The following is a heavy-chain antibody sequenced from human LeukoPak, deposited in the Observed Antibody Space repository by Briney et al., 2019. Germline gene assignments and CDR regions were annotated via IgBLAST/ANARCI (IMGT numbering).Heavy chain of an antibody. V-gene: IGHV3-21*04. D-gene: IGHD2-15*01. CDR2: ISSSSSYI. CDR1: GFTFSSYS. J-gene: IGHJ3*02. CDR3: ARDGAAGQMGVAFDI. Sequence: GGSLRLSCAASGFTFSSYSMNWVRQAPGKGLEWVSSISSSSSYIYYADSVKGRFTISRDNAKNSLYLQMNSLRAEDTAVYYCARDGAAGQMGVAFDIWGQGTMVTVSS.